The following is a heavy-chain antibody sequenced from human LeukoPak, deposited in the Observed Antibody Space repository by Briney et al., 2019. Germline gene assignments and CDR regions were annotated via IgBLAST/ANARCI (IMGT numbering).Heavy chain of an antibody. Sequence: SETLSLTCTVSGGSISSGDFYWSWIRQPPGKGLDWIGYIYYSGSTNYNPSLKSRVTISVDTSKNQFSLKLSSVTAADTAVYYCARSLIQAGDAFDIWGQGTMVTVSS. CDR3: ARSLIQAGDAFDI. D-gene: IGHD2-8*01. CDR2: IYYSGST. CDR1: GGSISSGDFY. V-gene: IGHV4-61*08. J-gene: IGHJ3*02.